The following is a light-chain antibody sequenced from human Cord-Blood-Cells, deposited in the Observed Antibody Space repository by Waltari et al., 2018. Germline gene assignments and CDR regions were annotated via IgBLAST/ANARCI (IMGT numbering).Light chain of an antibody. CDR2: QDS. Sequence: SYELTQPPSVSVSPGQTASITCSGDKLGDKYACWYQQKPGQSPVLVIYQDSKRRSGSPERFSGSNSGNTATLTISGTQAMDEADYYCQAWDSSTVVFGGGTKLTVL. V-gene: IGLV3-1*01. CDR1: KLGDKY. J-gene: IGLJ2*01. CDR3: QAWDSSTVV.